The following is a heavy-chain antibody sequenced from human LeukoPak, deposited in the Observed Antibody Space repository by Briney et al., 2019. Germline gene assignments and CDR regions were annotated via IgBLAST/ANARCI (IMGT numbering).Heavy chain of an antibody. CDR1: GGSISSYY. J-gene: IGHJ4*02. D-gene: IGHD3-22*01. V-gene: IGHV4-59*12. CDR2: IYYSGST. CDR3: ARRPDSSGYQFDY. Sequence: SETLSLTCTVSGGSISSYYWSWIRQPPGKGLEWIGYIYYSGSTNYNPSLKSRVTISVDTSKNQFSLKLSSVTAADTAVYYCARRPDSSGYQFDYWGQGTLVTVSS.